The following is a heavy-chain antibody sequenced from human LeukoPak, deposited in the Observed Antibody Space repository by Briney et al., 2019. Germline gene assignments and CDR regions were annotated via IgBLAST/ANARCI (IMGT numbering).Heavy chain of an antibody. V-gene: IGHV3-74*01. Sequence: GGTLRLSCAASGFSFRKYVMSWVRQAPGKGLAWLSRIDRDGLREDYADSVRGRFTISRHNAKSTTYLQMNSLRAEDTAVYYCARGKTTVTTWFDPWGQGTLVTVSS. J-gene: IGHJ5*02. CDR2: IDRDGLRE. CDR1: GFSFRKYV. CDR3: ARGKTTVTTWFDP. D-gene: IGHD4-17*01.